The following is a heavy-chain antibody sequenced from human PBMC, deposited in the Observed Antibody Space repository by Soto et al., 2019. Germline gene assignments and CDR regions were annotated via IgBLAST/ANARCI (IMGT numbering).Heavy chain of an antibody. CDR1: GFTFSDYA. CDR2: VSHDGRNT. Sequence: GGSLRLSCAASGFTFSDYAMHWVRQAPGKGLEWVAVVSHDGRNTHYADSVKGRLSISRDNAKNTLYLQMNSLRVEDTAVYYCVRGDGDYHDGNGYLGRHWGQGTLVTVSS. D-gene: IGHD5-18*01. J-gene: IGHJ4*02. CDR3: VRGDGDYHDGNGYLGRH. V-gene: IGHV3-30*03.